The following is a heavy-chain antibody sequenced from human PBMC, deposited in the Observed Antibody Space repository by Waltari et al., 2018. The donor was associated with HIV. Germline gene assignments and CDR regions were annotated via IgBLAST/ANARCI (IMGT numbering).Heavy chain of an antibody. D-gene: IGHD3-3*01. CDR3: ARSRPGAVFGDN. J-gene: IGHJ4*02. V-gene: IGHV1-8*01. CDR1: GYDFTTFD. CDR2: MSPNSGKT. Sequence: QVQLVQSGAEVKLPGASLKVSCRTSGYDFTTFDINWVRQASGQGLEWMGWMSPNSGKTGYARKFQGRVIMTSDSSIDTAYLELSSLTYHDTAVYYCARSRPGAVFGDNWGQGTLVTVSS.